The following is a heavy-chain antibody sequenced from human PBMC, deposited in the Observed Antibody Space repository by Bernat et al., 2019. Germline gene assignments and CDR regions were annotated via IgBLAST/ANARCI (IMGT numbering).Heavy chain of an antibody. Sequence: QVQLVQSGAEVKKPGASVKVSCKASGYTFTSYGISWVRQAPGQGLEWMGWISAYNGNTNYAQKLQGRVTMTTDTSTSTAYMELRSLRSDDTAVYYCAREGGEGVPAATKDYYYYMDVWGKGTTVTVSS. D-gene: IGHD2-2*01. CDR2: ISAYNGNT. CDR3: AREGGEGVPAATKDYYYYMDV. J-gene: IGHJ6*03. V-gene: IGHV1-18*04. CDR1: GYTFTSYG.